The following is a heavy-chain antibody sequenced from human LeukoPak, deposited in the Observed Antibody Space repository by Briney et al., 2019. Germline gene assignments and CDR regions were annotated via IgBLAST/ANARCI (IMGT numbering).Heavy chain of an antibody. V-gene: IGHV3-23*01. J-gene: IGHJ4*02. D-gene: IGHD2-2*01. CDR2: ITGGGVTT. CDR1: GFTFSGYS. Sequence: GGSLRLSCAASGFTFSGYSMGWVRQAPGKGLEYVSSITGGGVTTYSADSVKGRFTISRDNPKNTLYLQMNSLRVEDTALFYCVKYAGSYFDYWGQGTLVTVSS. CDR3: VKYAGSYFDY.